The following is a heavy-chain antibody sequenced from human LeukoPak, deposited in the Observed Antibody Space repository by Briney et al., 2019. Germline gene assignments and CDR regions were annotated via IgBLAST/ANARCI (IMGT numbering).Heavy chain of an antibody. CDR3: ARGGSHYSASYFQQ. V-gene: IGHV6-1*01. Sequence: SQTLSLTCAISGDSVSSNNVAWNWIRQSPSRGLEWLGRTYYRSKWYNDYALSVKSRITINPDTSKNQFSLQLNSVTPEDTAVYYCARGGSHYSASYFQQWGQGTLVTVSS. CDR2: TYYRSKWYN. J-gene: IGHJ1*01. D-gene: IGHD1-26*01. CDR1: GDSVSSNNVA.